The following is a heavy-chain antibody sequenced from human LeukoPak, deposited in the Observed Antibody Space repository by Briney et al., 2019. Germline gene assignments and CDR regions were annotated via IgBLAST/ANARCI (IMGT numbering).Heavy chain of an antibody. J-gene: IGHJ4*02. CDR2: ISYDGSNK. V-gene: IGHV3-30-3*01. CDR1: GFTFSSYA. CDR3: AKGETYYDFWSGYYFDY. Sequence: GGSLRLSCAASGFTFSSYAMHWVRQAPGKGLEWVAVISYDGSNKYYADSVKGRFTISRDNSKNTLYLQMNSLRAEDTAVYYCAKGETYYDFWSGYYFDYWGQGTLVTVSS. D-gene: IGHD3-3*01.